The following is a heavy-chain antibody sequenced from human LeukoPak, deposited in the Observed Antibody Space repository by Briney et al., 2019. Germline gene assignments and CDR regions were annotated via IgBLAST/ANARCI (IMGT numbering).Heavy chain of an antibody. CDR3: AREMEESCSGGSCYSGIWFDP. D-gene: IGHD2-15*01. CDR1: GFTFSSHW. J-gene: IGHJ5*02. Sequence: PGGSLTLSCAASGFTFSSHWMSWVRQAPGKGLEWVANIKQDGSEKYYVDSVKGRFTISRDNAKNSLYLQMNSLRAEDTAVYYCAREMEESCSGGSCYSGIWFDPWGQGTLVTVSS. CDR2: IKQDGSEK. V-gene: IGHV3-7*01.